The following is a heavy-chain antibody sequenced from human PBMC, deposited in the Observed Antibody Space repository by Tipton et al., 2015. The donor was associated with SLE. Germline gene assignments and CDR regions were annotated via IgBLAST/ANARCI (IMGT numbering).Heavy chain of an antibody. V-gene: IGHV3-23*01. Sequence: SLRLSCAASGFTVSSNYMSWVRQAPGKGLEWVSAISGSGGSTYYADSVKGRFTISRDNSKNTLYLQMNSLRAEDTAVYYCARVIAAAGVDAFDIWGQGTMVTVSS. CDR1: GFTVSSNY. CDR2: ISGSGGST. D-gene: IGHD6-13*01. CDR3: ARVIAAAGVDAFDI. J-gene: IGHJ3*02.